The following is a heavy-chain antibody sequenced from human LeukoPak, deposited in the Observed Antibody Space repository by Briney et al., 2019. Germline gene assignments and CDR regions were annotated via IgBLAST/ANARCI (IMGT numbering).Heavy chain of an antibody. CDR2: ISAGGGST. V-gene: IGHV3-23*01. D-gene: IGHD3-16*02. J-gene: IGHJ4*02. Sequence: PGGSLRLSCAASGFSFSNYAMTWVRQAPGKGLEWVSVISAGGGSTYHADSVKGRFTISRDNSKNTLYLQMNSLRAEDTAVYYCAKSNKRGVIVPPYFDYWGQGTLVTVSS. CDR3: AKSNKRGVIVPPYFDY. CDR1: GFSFSNYA.